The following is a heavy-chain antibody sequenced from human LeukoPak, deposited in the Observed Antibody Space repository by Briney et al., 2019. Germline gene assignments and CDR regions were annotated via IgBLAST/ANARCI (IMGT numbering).Heavy chain of an antibody. CDR2: TYYRSKWYN. CDR1: GDSVSSNSAA. V-gene: IGHV6-1*01. D-gene: IGHD3-22*01. CDR3: AREGRYYDSSGYRNGLDY. J-gene: IGHJ4*02. Sequence: SQTLSLTFAISGDSVSSNSAAWNWIRQSPSRGLEWLGRTYYRSKWYNDYAVSVKSRITINPDTSKNQFSLQLNSVTPEDTAVYYCAREGRYYDSSGYRNGLDYWGQGTLVTVSS.